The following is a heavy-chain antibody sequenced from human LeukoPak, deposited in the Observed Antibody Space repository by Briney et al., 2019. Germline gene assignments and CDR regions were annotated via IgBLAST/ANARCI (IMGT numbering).Heavy chain of an antibody. V-gene: IGHV4-30-2*01. D-gene: IGHD3-9*01. Sequence: PSQTLSLTCAVSGGSISSGGYSWSWIRQPPGKGLEWIGYIYHSGSTYYNPSLKSRVTISVDRSKNQFSLKLSSVTAADTAVYYCARGALTSYYRPPNWFDPWGQGTLVTVSS. CDR2: IYHSGST. J-gene: IGHJ5*02. CDR1: GGSISSGGYS. CDR3: ARGALTSYYRPPNWFDP.